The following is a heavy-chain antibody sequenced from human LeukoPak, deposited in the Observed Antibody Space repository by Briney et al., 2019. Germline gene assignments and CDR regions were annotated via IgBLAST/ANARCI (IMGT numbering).Heavy chain of an antibody. CDR2: ISGSGGST. D-gene: IGHD3-22*01. CDR3: AKGYTYYYDSSGYSPNFDY. V-gene: IGHV3-23*01. CDR1: GFTFTSYA. J-gene: IGHJ4*02. Sequence: GGSLRLSCAASGFTFTSYAMSWVRQAPGKGLEWVSGISGSGGSTYYADSVKGRFTISRDNSKNTLYLQMNSLRAEDTAVYYCAKGYTYYYDSSGYSPNFDYWGQGTLVTVSS.